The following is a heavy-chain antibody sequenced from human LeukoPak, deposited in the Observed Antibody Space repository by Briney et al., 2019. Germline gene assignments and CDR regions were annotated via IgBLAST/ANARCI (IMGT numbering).Heavy chain of an antibody. J-gene: IGHJ4*02. V-gene: IGHV3-21*01. CDR3: ARDLDEAVAVGGDY. CDR2: ISSSSSYI. CDR1: RFTFSSYS. Sequence: GGSLRLSCAASRFTFSSYSMNWVRQAPGKGLEWVSSISSSSSYIYYADSVKGRFTISRDNAKNSLYLQMNSLRAEDTAVYYCARDLDEAVAVGGDYWGQGTLVTVSS. D-gene: IGHD6-19*01.